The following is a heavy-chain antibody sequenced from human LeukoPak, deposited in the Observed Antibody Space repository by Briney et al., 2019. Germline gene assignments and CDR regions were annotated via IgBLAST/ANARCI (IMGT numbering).Heavy chain of an antibody. J-gene: IGHJ4*02. CDR3: ARRGSYNDY. Sequence: GGSLRLSCAASGFTFSSYSMNWVRQTPGKGLEWVSYISSSGSTIYYADSVKGRFTISRDNAKNSLYLRMNSLRAEDTAVYYCARRGSYNDYWGQGTLVTVSS. D-gene: IGHD3-16*01. CDR1: GFTFSSYS. CDR2: ISSSGSTI. V-gene: IGHV3-48*04.